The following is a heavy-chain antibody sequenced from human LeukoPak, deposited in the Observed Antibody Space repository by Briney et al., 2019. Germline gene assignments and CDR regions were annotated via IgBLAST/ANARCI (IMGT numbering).Heavy chain of an antibody. CDR3: ARGAGGAIFGVVIIGSYDAFDI. CDR1: GGSFSGYY. J-gene: IGHJ3*02. D-gene: IGHD3-3*01. Sequence: PSETLSLTCAVYGGSFSGYYWGWIRQPPGKGLEWIGYIYYSGSTYYNPSLKSRVTISVDTSKNQFSLKLSPVTAADTAVYYCARGAGGAIFGVVIIGSYDAFDIWGQGTMVTVSS. V-gene: IGHV4-30-4*08. CDR2: IYYSGST.